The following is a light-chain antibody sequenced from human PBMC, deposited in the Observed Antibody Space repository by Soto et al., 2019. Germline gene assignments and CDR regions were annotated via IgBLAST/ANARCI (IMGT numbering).Light chain of an antibody. Sequence: NFMLTQPHSVSESPGKTVTISCTGSSGSIASNYVQWYQQRPGSAPTTVIYEDNQRPSGVPDRFSGSIDSSSNSASLTISGLQTEDEADYYCQSYDSSNHVVFGGGTKVTVL. V-gene: IGLV6-57*02. CDR1: SGSIASNY. CDR2: EDN. CDR3: QSYDSSNHVV. J-gene: IGLJ2*01.